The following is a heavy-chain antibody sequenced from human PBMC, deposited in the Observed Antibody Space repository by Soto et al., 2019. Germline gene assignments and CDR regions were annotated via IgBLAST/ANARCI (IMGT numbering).Heavy chain of an antibody. D-gene: IGHD3-3*01. Sequence: LRLSCAASGFTFSNAWMSWVRQAPGKGLEWVGRIKSKTDGGTTDYAAPVKGRFTISRDDSKNTLYLQMNSLKTEDTAVYYCTTDPLYDLEGMDVWGQGTTVTVSS. V-gene: IGHV3-15*01. J-gene: IGHJ6*02. CDR1: GFTFSNAW. CDR2: IKSKTDGGTT. CDR3: TTDPLYDLEGMDV.